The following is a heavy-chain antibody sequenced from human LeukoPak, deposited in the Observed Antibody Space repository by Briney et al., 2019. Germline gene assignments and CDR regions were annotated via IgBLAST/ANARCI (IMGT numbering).Heavy chain of an antibody. CDR1: GYSISSGYY. CDR3: ARHRGLYGDYAFGY. D-gene: IGHD4-17*01. V-gene: IGHV4-38-2*02. J-gene: IGHJ4*02. CDR2: IYHSGST. Sequence: SETLSLTCTVSGYSISSGYYWGWIRQPPGKGLEWIGSIYHSGSTYYNPSLKSRVTISVDTSKNQFSLKLSSVTAADTAVYYCARHRGLYGDYAFGYWGQGTLVTVSS.